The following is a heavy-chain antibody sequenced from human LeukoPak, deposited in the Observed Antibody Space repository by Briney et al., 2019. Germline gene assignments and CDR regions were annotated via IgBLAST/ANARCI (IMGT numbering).Heavy chain of an antibody. CDR3: ASQGRGAFDI. J-gene: IGHJ3*02. V-gene: IGHV3-23*01. CDR2: ISGSGDNT. Sequence: GGSLRLSCAASGFTFSSYAMSWVRQAPGKGLERVSAISGSGDNTYYADSVKGRFNISRDSSKNTLYLQMSSLRVEDTAVYYCASQGRGAFDIWGQGTMVTVSS. D-gene: IGHD3-10*01. CDR1: GFTFSSYA.